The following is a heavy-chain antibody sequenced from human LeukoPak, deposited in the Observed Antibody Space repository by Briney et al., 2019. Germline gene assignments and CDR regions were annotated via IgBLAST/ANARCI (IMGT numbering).Heavy chain of an antibody. Sequence: SETLSLTCAVSGYSISSGYYWGWIRQPPGKGLEWIGSIYHSGSTYHNPSLKSRVTISVDTSKNQFSLKLSSVTAADTAVYYCARDHCSSTSCLRVNWFDPWGQGTLVTVSS. J-gene: IGHJ5*02. CDR3: ARDHCSSTSCLRVNWFDP. CDR2: IYHSGST. V-gene: IGHV4-38-2*02. CDR1: GYSISSGYY. D-gene: IGHD2-2*01.